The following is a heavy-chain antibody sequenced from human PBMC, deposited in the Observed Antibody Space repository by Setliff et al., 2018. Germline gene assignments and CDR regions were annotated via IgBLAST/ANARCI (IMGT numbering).Heavy chain of an antibody. CDR3: ARGHPNSSRSSLVY. CDR2: MYYSGDT. V-gene: IGHV4-59*08. Sequence: SETLSLTCAASGGTFSDYYWTWIRQPPGKGLEWIGYMYYSGDTNYNPSLKSRVTISVDTSKNQFSLELRSVTAADTAVYYCARGHPNSSRSSLVYWGQGTLVTVSS. CDR1: GGTFSDYY. J-gene: IGHJ4*02. D-gene: IGHD6-6*01.